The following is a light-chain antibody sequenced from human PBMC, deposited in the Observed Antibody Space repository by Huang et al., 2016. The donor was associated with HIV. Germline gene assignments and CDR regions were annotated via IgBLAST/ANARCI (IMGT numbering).Light chain of an antibody. CDR1: QTISSW. J-gene: IGKJ1*01. V-gene: IGKV1-5*03. CDR3: QQYNTYPWT. CDR2: KAS. Sequence: TQSPSTLSASVGDRVTITCRASQTISSWLAWYRQKPGKAPKLLIYKASDLESGVPSRFSGSGSGTEFTLTITSLQPDDFGTYYCQQYNTYPWTFGQGTKVEIK.